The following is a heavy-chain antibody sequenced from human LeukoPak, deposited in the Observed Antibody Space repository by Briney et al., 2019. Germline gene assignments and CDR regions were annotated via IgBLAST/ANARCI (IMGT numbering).Heavy chain of an antibody. V-gene: IGHV3-30*18. J-gene: IGHJ4*02. CDR3: AKSVDYSTGWSDC. CDR1: GFTFSSYG. CDR2: ISYDGSNK. D-gene: IGHD6-19*01. Sequence: GRSLRLSCAASGFTFSSYGMHWVRQAPGKGLEWVAVISYDGSNKHYADSVKGRFTISRDNTKNTLFLQMNSLRAEDTAVYYCAKSVDYSTGWSDCWGQGTLVTVSS.